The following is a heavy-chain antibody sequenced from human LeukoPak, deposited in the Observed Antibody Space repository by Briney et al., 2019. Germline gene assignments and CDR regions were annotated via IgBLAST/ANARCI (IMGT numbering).Heavy chain of an antibody. CDR1: QFTFSNYA. CDR3: AKGPAPYCSGGSCYSPHWYFDL. J-gene: IGHJ2*01. D-gene: IGHD2-15*01. CDR2: ISGSGNTT. V-gene: IGHV3-23*01. Sequence: GGSLRLSCAASQFTFSNYAMSWVRQAPGKGLEWVSAISGSGNTTYFRDSVTGRFTISRDNPKNTVYLQMNSLSAEDTAVYYCAKGPAPYCSGGSCYSPHWYFDLWGRGTLVTVSS.